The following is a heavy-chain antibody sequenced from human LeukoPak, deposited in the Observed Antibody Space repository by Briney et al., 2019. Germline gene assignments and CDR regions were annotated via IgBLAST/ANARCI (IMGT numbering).Heavy chain of an antibody. Sequence: GGSLRLSCAASGFTVSTNYMSWVRQAPGKGLEWVSVIYSGGSTYYADSVKGRFTISRDNSKNTLYLQMNSLRAEDTAVYYCARDHRMGSAYYYGMDVWGQGTTVTVSS. J-gene: IGHJ6*02. CDR3: ARDHRMGSAYYYGMDV. CDR2: IYSGGST. CDR1: GFTVSTNY. V-gene: IGHV3-66*01. D-gene: IGHD2-8*01.